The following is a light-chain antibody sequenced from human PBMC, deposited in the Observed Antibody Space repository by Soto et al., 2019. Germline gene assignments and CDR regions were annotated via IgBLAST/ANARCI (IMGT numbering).Light chain of an antibody. CDR2: DAS. Sequence: DIQMTQSPSSLSASVGDRVTITCQTSQDISNYLNWYQQKPGKAPKLLIYDASNWETGVPSRFSGSGSRTEFTFTISSLQPEDFATYYCQQYDILPLFGQGTKVEIK. CDR1: QDISNY. CDR3: QQYDILPL. V-gene: IGKV1-33*01. J-gene: IGKJ2*01.